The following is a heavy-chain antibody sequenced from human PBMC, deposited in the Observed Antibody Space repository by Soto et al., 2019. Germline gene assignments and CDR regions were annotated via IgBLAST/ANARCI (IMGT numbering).Heavy chain of an antibody. J-gene: IGHJ6*02. CDR1: GGTFSSYA. CDR3: AREKSPRYYYYGMDV. Sequence: ASLKVSCKASGGTFSSYAISWVRQAPGQGLEWMGGIIPIFGTANYAQKFQGRVTITADESTSTAYMELSSLRSEDTAVYYCAREKSPRYYYYGMDVWGQGTTVTVSS. V-gene: IGHV1-69*13. CDR2: IIPIFGTA.